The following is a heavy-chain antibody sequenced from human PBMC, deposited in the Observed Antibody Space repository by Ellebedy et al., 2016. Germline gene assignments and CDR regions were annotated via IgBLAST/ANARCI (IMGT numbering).Heavy chain of an antibody. CDR1: ESTFSSSW. V-gene: IGHV3-7*03. J-gene: IGHJ4*02. Sequence: GGSLRLSCRGSESTFSSSWMTWVRQAPGKGLEWLANMNQDGSEMFSTDSVKGRFTISRDNAKNLLYLQMDSLRVEDTAVYFCARGGGYDYSEAGHWGQGTLVTVSS. CDR2: MNQDGSEM. D-gene: IGHD1-26*01. CDR3: ARGGGYDYSEAGH.